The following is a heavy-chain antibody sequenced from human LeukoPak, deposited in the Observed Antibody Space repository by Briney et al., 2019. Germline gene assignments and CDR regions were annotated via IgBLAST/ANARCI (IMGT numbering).Heavy chain of an antibody. CDR3: ARDPTLAGTGAFDY. Sequence: GEPLNFSCKASGYSFTSYWIAWARQLPGKGLEWMGIIYPGDSDTRYGPSFQGQVTISADKSISTAYLQWSSLKASDTAMYYCARDPTLAGTGAFDYRGQGTLVTVSS. J-gene: IGHJ4*02. D-gene: IGHD6-19*01. CDR2: IYPGDSDT. CDR1: GYSFTSYW. V-gene: IGHV5-51*01.